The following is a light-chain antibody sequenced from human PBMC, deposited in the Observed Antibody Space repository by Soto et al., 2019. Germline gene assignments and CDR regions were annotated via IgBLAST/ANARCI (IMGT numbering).Light chain of an antibody. CDR3: SSYTGSSTPYG. Sequence: QSALTQPASLSGSPVQSITISCTGTSSDVGGYNYVSWYQQHPGKAPKLMIYEFSNRPSGVSNRLSGSKSVNTASLTISGIQAEDEADYYCSSYTGSSTPYGFGTGTKLTVL. V-gene: IGLV2-14*01. CDR1: SSDVGGYNY. J-gene: IGLJ1*01. CDR2: EFS.